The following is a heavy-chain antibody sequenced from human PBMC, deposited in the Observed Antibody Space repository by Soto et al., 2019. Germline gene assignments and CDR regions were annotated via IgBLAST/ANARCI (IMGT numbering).Heavy chain of an antibody. CDR2: ISGSGGST. CDR3: AKKEDYYGSGSYYNAYDY. V-gene: IGHV3-23*01. Sequence: GGSLRLSCAASGFTFSSYAMSWVRQAPGKGLEWVSAISGSGGSTYYADSVKGRFTISRDNSKNTLYLQMNSLRAEDTAVYYCAKKEDYYGSGSYYNAYDYWGQGTLVTVSS. J-gene: IGHJ4*02. CDR1: GFTFSSYA. D-gene: IGHD3-10*01.